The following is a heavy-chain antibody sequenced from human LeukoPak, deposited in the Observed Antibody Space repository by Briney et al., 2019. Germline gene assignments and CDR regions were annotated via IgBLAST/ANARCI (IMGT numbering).Heavy chain of an antibody. Sequence: GGSLRLSCAASGFTFTSYAMHWVRQPPGKGLEWVPPISGSGASAYYAESVKGRFTISRDNSKNTVSLQMNSMRAEDTAIYYCAKGYADYYGPGSNYGMDVWGQGTTVTVSS. CDR2: ISGSGASA. CDR3: AKGYADYYGPGSNYGMDV. V-gene: IGHV3-23*01. CDR1: GFTFTSYA. D-gene: IGHD3-10*01. J-gene: IGHJ6*02.